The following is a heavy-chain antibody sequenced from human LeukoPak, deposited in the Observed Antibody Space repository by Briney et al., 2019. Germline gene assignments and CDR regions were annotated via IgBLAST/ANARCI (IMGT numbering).Heavy chain of an antibody. V-gene: IGHV1-69*13. CDR1: GYTFTSYD. D-gene: IGHD5-24*01. CDR3: VKGVEMATGKFDY. CDR2: IIPIFGTA. Sequence: SVKVSCKASGYTFTSYDISWVRQAPGQGLEWMGGIIPIFGTANYAQKFQGRVTITADESTSTAYMELSSLRAEDTAVYYCVKGVEMATGKFDYWGQGTLVTVSS. J-gene: IGHJ4*02.